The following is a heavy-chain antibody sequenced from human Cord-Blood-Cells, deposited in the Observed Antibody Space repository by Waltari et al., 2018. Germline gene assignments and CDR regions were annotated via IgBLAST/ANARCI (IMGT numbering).Heavy chain of an antibody. J-gene: IGHJ4*02. CDR2: IIPIFGTA. D-gene: IGHD1-7*01. V-gene: IGHV1-69*01. CDR1: GGTFSSYA. CDR3: ARGGFGITGTTGFDY. Sequence: QVQLVQSGAEVKKPGSSVKVSCKASGGTFSSYAISWVRRAPGPGLEWRGGIIPIFGTANYAQKFQGRVTITADESTSTAYMELSSLRSEDTAVYYCARGGFGITGTTGFDYWGQGTLVTVSS.